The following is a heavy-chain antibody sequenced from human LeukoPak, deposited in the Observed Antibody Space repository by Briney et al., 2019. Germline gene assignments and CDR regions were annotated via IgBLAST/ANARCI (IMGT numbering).Heavy chain of an antibody. CDR3: ASNEWSGYYFDY. Sequence: ASETLSLTCTVSGGSISTSSYYWGWIRQPPGKGLEWIGSMYYSGSTYYNPSLKSRVTISVGTSKNQFSLKLSSVTAADTALYYCASNEWSGYYFDYWGQGTLVTVSS. CDR2: MYYSGST. V-gene: IGHV4-39*01. J-gene: IGHJ4*02. D-gene: IGHD3-3*01. CDR1: GGSISTSSYY.